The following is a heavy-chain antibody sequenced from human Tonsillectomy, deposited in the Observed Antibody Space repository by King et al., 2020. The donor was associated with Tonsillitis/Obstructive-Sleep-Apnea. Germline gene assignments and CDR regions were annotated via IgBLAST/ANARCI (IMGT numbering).Heavy chain of an antibody. CDR2: IWYDGSNK. V-gene: IGHV3-33*01. Sequence: VQLVESGGGVVQPGRSLRLSCAASGFTFSSYGMHWVRQAPGKGLEWVAVIWYDGSNKYYADSVKGRFTISRDNSKNTLYLQMNSLRAEDTAVYYCARAAHTTTVTIGNWGQGTLVTVSS. CDR3: ARAAHTTTVTIGN. J-gene: IGHJ1*01. D-gene: IGHD4-17*01. CDR1: GFTFSSYG.